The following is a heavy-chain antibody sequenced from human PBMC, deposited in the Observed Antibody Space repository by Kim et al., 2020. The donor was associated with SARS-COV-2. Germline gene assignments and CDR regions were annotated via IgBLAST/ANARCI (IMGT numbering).Heavy chain of an antibody. V-gene: IGHV4-59*01. CDR2: IYYSGST. Sequence: SETLSLTCTVSGGSISSYYWSWIRQPPGKGLEWIGYIYYSGSTNYNPSLKSRVTISVDTSKNQFSLKLSSVTAADTAVYYCARGGRTIFGVVSPWGQGTLVTVSS. CDR3: ARGGRTIFGVVSP. J-gene: IGHJ5*02. CDR1: GGSISSYY. D-gene: IGHD3-3*01.